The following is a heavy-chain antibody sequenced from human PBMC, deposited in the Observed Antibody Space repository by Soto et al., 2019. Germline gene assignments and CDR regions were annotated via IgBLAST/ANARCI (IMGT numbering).Heavy chain of an antibody. CDR1: GFTFDDYA. J-gene: IGHJ5*02. V-gene: IGHV3-23*01. CDR2: ISSSGSDT. Sequence: GGSLRLSCVTSGFTFDDYAITWLRQAPGKGLEWVCSISSSGSDTRCAGSVKGRFTISRDSSQSTVYLQMNSLRDEDTAVYYCAKDPWNNWSGLFDPWGQGTLVTVSS. D-gene: IGHD1-1*01. CDR3: AKDPWNNWSGLFDP.